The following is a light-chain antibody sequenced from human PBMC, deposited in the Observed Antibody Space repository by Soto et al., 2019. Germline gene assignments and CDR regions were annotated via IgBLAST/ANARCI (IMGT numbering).Light chain of an antibody. CDR2: LEGSGSY. V-gene: IGLV4-60*02. CDR3: ETWDSTPRV. CDR1: SGHSSYI. Sequence: QPVLTQSSSASASLGSSVKLTCTLSSGHSSYIIAWHQQQPGKAPRYLMKLEGSGSYNKGSGVPDRFSGSSSGADRYLTISNLQFEDEADYYCETWDSTPRVFGGGTKVTVL. J-gene: IGLJ3*02.